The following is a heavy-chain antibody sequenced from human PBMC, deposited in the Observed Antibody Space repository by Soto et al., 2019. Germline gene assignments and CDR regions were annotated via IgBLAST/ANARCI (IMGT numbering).Heavy chain of an antibody. J-gene: IGHJ6*03. V-gene: IGHV1-8*01. CDR2: MNPNSGNT. CDR1: GYTFTSYD. CDR3: ARGLADFWSGYYPGYYYYYMDV. Sequence: GASVKVSCKASGYTFTSYDINWVRQATGQGLEWMGWMNPNSGNTGYAQKFQGRVTMTRNTSISTAYMELSSLRSEDTAVYYCARGLADFWSGYYPGYYYYYMDVWGKGTTVTGS. D-gene: IGHD3-3*01.